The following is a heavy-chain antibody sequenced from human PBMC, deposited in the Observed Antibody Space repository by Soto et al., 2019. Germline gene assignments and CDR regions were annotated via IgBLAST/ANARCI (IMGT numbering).Heavy chain of an antibody. CDR3: ARDWWQQLENHYYYCGMGV. D-gene: IGHD6-13*01. Sequence: PGGSLRVSCTASGFTVTRNYRSWVRTAPGKGLEWVSVIYSDATTYYAESVEGRFTISRDNAKNTLDLQMHGLRAEDTAVYYCARDWWQQLENHYYYCGMGVWGQGTAVTVSS. CDR2: IYSDATT. J-gene: IGHJ6*02. CDR1: GFTVTRNY. V-gene: IGHV3-66*01.